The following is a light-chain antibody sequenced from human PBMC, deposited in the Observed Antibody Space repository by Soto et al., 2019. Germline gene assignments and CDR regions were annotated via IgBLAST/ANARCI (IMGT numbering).Light chain of an antibody. CDR3: QQYGSSPGK. V-gene: IGKV3-20*01. J-gene: IGKJ1*01. Sequence: EIVLTQSPGTLSLSSGERGTLSCRASQSLTSNNLAWYQQKPGQAPKLLLYGASSRATGIPDRFSGSGSGTDFTLTISRLEPDDFAVYYCQQYGSSPGKFGQGTKVDIK. CDR1: QSLTSNN. CDR2: GAS.